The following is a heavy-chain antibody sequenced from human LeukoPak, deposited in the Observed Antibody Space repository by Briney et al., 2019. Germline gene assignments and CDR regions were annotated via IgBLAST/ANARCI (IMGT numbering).Heavy chain of an antibody. CDR3: ASSGGGGTSWFDP. V-gene: IGHV1-2*02. CDR1: GYTFTGYY. D-gene: IGHD2-15*01. Sequence: ASVKVSCKASGYTFTGYYMHWVRQAPGQGLEWMGWSNPNSGGTKYVQKFQGRFTMTRDASSSTAYMDLSSLRSDDTAVYFCASSGGGGTSWFDPWGQGTLVTVSS. CDR2: SNPNSGGT. J-gene: IGHJ5*02.